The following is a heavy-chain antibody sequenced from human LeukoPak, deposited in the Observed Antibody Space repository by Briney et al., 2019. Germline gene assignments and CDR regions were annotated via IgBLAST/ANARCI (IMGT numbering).Heavy chain of an antibody. Sequence: ASVKVSCKASGYTFTAYYMAWVRQAPGQGLEWMGRINPNSGGTNYAQKFQGRVTMTRDTSISTAYMELSRLRSDDTAVYYCARVGYYESSGYYEYWGQGTLVTVSS. CDR1: GYTFTAYY. CDR2: INPNSGGT. D-gene: IGHD3-22*01. J-gene: IGHJ4*02. V-gene: IGHV1-2*06. CDR3: ARVGYYESSGYYEY.